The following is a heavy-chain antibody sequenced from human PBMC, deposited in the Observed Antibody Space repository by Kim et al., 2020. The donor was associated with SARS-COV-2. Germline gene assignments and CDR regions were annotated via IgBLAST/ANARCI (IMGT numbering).Heavy chain of an antibody. V-gene: IGHV3-74*01. J-gene: IGHJ3*01. Sequence: ATSLRGRFTNSRKNTKNTLYLQMNSLTAEDTAVYYCATWTNQLPSRAFDLWGPGTMVTVSS. CDR3: ATWTNQLPSRAFDL. D-gene: IGHD2-2*01.